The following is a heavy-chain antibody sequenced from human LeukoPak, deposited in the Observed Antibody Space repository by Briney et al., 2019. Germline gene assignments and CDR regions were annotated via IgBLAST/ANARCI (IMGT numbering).Heavy chain of an antibody. Sequence: GGSLRLSCAASGFTFDDYAMHWVRQAPGKGLEWVSGISWNSGSIGYADSVKGRFTISRDNAKNSLYLQMNSLRAEDTALYYCAKDASRGAVAGVFDYWGQGTLVTVSS. J-gene: IGHJ4*02. CDR1: GFTFDDYA. D-gene: IGHD6-19*01. CDR2: ISWNSGSI. V-gene: IGHV3-9*01. CDR3: AKDASRGAVAGVFDY.